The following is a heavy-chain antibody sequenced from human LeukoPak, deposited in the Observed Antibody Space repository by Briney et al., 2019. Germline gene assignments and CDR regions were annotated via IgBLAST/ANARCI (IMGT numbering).Heavy chain of an antibody. D-gene: IGHD2-2*01. Sequence: PGGSLRLSCAASGFTLNSYGMHWVRQAPGKGLEWVAFIRYDGSNKYYADSVKGRFTISRDNSKNTLYLQMNSLRAEDKAVYYCAKPVVPAAIDFDYWGQGTLVTVSS. CDR1: GFTLNSYG. CDR2: IRYDGSNK. V-gene: IGHV3-30*02. CDR3: AKPVVPAAIDFDY. J-gene: IGHJ4*02.